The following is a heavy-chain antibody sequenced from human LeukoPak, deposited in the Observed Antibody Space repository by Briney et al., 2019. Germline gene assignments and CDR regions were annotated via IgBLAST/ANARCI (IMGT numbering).Heavy chain of an antibody. CDR3: ARHGRGHYDILTGYGFGAFDI. V-gene: IGHV4-59*08. Sequence: SETLSLTCTVPGGSISSYYWSWIRQPPGKGLEWVGYIYYSGSTNYNPSLKSRVTISVDTSKNQFSLKLISVTAADTAVYYCARHGRGHYDILTGYGFGAFDIWGQGTMVTVSS. CDR1: GGSISSYY. D-gene: IGHD3-9*01. CDR2: IYYSGST. J-gene: IGHJ3*02.